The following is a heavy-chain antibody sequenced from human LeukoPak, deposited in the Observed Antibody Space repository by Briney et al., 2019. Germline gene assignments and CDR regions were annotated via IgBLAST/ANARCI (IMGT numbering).Heavy chain of an antibody. Sequence: SETLSLTCTVSGGSISSYYWSWIRQPAGKGLAWIGRIYTSGSTNYNPSLKSRVTMSVDTSKNQFSLKLSSVTAVDTAVYYCARFYEEFDYWGQGTLVTVSS. CDR1: GGSISSYY. D-gene: IGHD5/OR15-5a*01. J-gene: IGHJ4*02. CDR2: IYTSGST. CDR3: ARFYEEFDY. V-gene: IGHV4-4*07.